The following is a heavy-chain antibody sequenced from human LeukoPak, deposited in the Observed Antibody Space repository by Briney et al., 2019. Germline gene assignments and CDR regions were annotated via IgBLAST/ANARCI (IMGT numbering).Heavy chain of an antibody. Sequence: PGGSLRLSCAASGFTFSSYAMHWVRQAPGKGLEWVAVISYDGSNKYYADSVKGRFTIPRDNSKNTLYLQMNSLRAEDTAVYYCAMTTVTAWYFDYWGQGTLVTVSP. CDR2: ISYDGSNK. D-gene: IGHD4-17*01. V-gene: IGHV3-30-3*01. J-gene: IGHJ4*02. CDR1: GFTFSSYA. CDR3: AMTTVTAWYFDY.